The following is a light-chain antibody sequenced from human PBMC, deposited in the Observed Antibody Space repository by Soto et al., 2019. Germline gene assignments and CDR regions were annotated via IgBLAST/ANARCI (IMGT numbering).Light chain of an antibody. Sequence: QSVLPQPPSASGTPGQRVTISCSGSSSNIGSNYVYWYQQLPGTAPKLPIYRNNQRPSGVPDRFSGSKSGTSASLAISGLRSEDEADYYCAAWDDSLGGYVFGTGTKVTVL. CDR2: RNN. CDR3: AAWDDSLGGYV. CDR1: SSNIGSNY. J-gene: IGLJ1*01. V-gene: IGLV1-47*01.